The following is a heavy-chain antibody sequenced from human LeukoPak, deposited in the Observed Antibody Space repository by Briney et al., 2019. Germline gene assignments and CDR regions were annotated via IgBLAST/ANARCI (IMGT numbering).Heavy chain of an antibody. CDR1: GGSISSSSYY. V-gene: IGHV4-39*07. D-gene: IGHD6-19*01. CDR3: ARHLYSSGWYTKRMGDAFDI. Sequence: PSETLSLTCTVSGGSISSSSYYWGWIRQPPGKGLEWIGSISYNGSTYYNPSLKSRVTISVDTSKNQFSLKLSSVTAADTAVYYCARHLYSSGWYTKRMGDAFDIWGQGTMVTVSS. CDR2: ISYNGST. J-gene: IGHJ3*02.